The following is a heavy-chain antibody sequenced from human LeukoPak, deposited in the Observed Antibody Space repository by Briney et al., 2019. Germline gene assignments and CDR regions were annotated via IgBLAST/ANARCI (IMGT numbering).Heavy chain of an antibody. D-gene: IGHD6-19*01. CDR1: GFTFGGSA. CDR2: ISGAGRET. CDR3: AKIDSPRVGWRAPFDY. J-gene: IGHJ4*02. Sequence: KPGGSLRLSCEASGFTFGGSAMSWVRHAPGKGLEWISDISGAGRETYYADSVKGRFTISRDNSKNTLYLQLNSLGAEDTAVYFCAKIDSPRVGWRAPFDYWGQGTLVTVSS. V-gene: IGHV3-23*01.